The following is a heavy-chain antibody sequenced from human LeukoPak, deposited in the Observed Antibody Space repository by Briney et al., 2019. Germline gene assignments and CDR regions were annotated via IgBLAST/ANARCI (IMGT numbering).Heavy chain of an antibody. V-gene: IGHV4-61*02. CDR2: IYSSGST. J-gene: IGHJ4*02. CDR1: GGSISSGSYY. Sequence: PSQTLSLTCTVSGGSISSGSYYWSWIRQPAGKGLEWIGRIYSSGSTNYNPSLKSRVTVSVDTAKNQFSLKLSSVTATDTAMYYCAREMVRGVIDSWGQGTLVTVSS. CDR3: AREMVRGVIDS. D-gene: IGHD3-10*01.